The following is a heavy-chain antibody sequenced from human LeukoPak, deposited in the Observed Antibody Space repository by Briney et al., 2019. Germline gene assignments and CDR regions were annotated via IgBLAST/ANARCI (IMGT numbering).Heavy chain of an antibody. D-gene: IGHD3-16*01. J-gene: IGHJ4*02. V-gene: IGHV1-69*13. CDR1: GGTFSSYA. Sequence: SVKVSCKASGGTFSSYAISWVRQAPGQGLEWMGGIIPIFGTANYAQKFQGRVTITADESTSTAYMELRSLRSDDTAVYYCARLNVGGNYFDYWGQGTLVTVSS. CDR3: ARLNVGGNYFDY. CDR2: IIPIFGTA.